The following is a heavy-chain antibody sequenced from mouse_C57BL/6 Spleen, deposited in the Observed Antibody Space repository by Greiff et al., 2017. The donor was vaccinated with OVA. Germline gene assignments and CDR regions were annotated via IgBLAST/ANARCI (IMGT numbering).Heavy chain of an antibody. CDR3: ARSYDYEAWCAY. Sequence: QVQLQQSGPGLVQPSQSLSITCTVSGFSLTSYGVHWVRQSPGKGLEWLGVIWSGGSTDYNAAFISRLSISKDNSKSQVFFKMNSLQADDTAIYYCARSYDYEAWCAYWGQGTLVTVSA. CDR2: IWSGGST. J-gene: IGHJ3*01. CDR1: GFSLTSYG. D-gene: IGHD2-4*01. V-gene: IGHV2-2*01.